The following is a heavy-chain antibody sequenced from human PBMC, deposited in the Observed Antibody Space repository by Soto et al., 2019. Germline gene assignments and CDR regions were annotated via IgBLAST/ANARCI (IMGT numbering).Heavy chain of an antibody. V-gene: IGHV1-3*01. Sequence: AAVKVSCKASGNTFSSYTMHWVRQAPGQRLEWMGWINAGNGNTKYSQKFQARVTITRDTTASTAYMELSSLKSEDTAVYYCARESGDIVVLSSATDDDGMDFPGQGTTVIVSS. CDR2: INAGNGNT. CDR1: GNTFSSYT. J-gene: IGHJ6*02. CDR3: ARESGDIVVLSSATDDDGMDF. D-gene: IGHD2-2*01.